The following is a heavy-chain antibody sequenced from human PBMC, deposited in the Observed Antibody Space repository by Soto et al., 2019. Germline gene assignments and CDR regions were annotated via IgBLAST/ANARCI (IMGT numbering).Heavy chain of an antibody. D-gene: IGHD5-12*01. CDR3: ARDRGYSGYDFVR. CDR2: ISTSGGRP. Sequence: EVQLLESGGGLVQPGGSLRLSCTASGITFSNYAMSWVRQAPRKGLEWVSSISTSGGRPYYADSVKGRFTISRDNSKNTLYLQMNSLRVEDTAVYYCARDRGYSGYDFVRWGQGTLVTVSS. CDR1: GITFSNYA. J-gene: IGHJ4*02. V-gene: IGHV3-23*01.